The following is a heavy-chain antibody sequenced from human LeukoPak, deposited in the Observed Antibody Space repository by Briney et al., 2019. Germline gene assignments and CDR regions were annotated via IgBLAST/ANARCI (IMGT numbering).Heavy chain of an antibody. CDR3: ARDTATTNRIQLWLFDY. Sequence: GASVKVSCKVSGYTFTSYYMHWVRQAPGQGLEWMGIINPSGGSTSYAQKFQGRVTMTRDTSTSTVYMELSSLRSGDTAVYYCARDTATTNRIQLWLFDYWGQGTLVTVFS. J-gene: IGHJ4*02. V-gene: IGHV1-46*01. CDR1: GYTFTSYY. D-gene: IGHD5-18*01. CDR2: INPSGGST.